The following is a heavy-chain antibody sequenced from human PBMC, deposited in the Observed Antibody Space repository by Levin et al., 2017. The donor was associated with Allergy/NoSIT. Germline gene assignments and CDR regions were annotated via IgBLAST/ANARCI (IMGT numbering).Heavy chain of an antibody. V-gene: IGHV3-53*01. CDR3: ARETTYYYDSSGYYYPGGAFDI. Sequence: GESLKISCAASGFTVSSNYMSWVRQAPGKGLEWVSVIYSGGSTYYADSVKGRFTISRDNSKNTLYLQMNSLRAEDTAVYYCARETTYYYDSSGYYYPGGAFDIWGQGTMVTVSS. D-gene: IGHD3-22*01. CDR2: IYSGGST. J-gene: IGHJ3*02. CDR1: GFTVSSNY.